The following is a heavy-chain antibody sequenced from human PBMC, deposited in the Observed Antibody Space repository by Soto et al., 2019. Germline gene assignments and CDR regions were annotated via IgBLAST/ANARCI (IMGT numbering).Heavy chain of an antibody. Sequence: QVQLVQSGAEVKKPGASVKVSCKTSGYTFAAYYIHWIRQAPGQGLEWMGWVNPTSGGTVYAQNFPDRVTMTRDTSISTASMELRRLNSDDTAVYYCARDPDYGDYWGYFFDSWGQGTPVTVSS. CDR1: GYTFAAYY. V-gene: IGHV1-2*02. CDR2: VNPTSGGT. J-gene: IGHJ4*02. D-gene: IGHD4-17*01. CDR3: ARDPDYGDYWGYFFDS.